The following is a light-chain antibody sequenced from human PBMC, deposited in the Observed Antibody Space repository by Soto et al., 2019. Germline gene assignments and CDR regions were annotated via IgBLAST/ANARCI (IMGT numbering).Light chain of an antibody. J-gene: IGKJ4*01. CDR1: QDIHNS. CDR2: AAS. Sequence: DIQLTQSPSFLSASVGDRVTITCRASQDIHNSLAWYQQMPGKAPKLLMYAASTLQSGVPSRFSGSGSGTEFTLTIISLQPEDFATYYCQDVKSYPLSFGGGTKVEIK. CDR3: QDVKSYPLS. V-gene: IGKV1-9*01.